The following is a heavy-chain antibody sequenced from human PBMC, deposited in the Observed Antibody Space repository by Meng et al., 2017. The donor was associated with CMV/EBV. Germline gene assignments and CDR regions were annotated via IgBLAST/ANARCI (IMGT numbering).Heavy chain of an antibody. V-gene: IGHV1-2*02. CDR3: ARVGVRLGPFDY. CDR2: INPNSGGT. D-gene: IGHD1-26*01. Sequence: QLVTPGGAVKKPGASVKVSCKASGYTFTGYYRHWVRQAPGQGLEWMGWINPNSGGTNYAQKFQGRVTMTRDTSISTAYMELSRLRSDDTAVYYCARVGVRLGPFDYWGQGTLVTVSS. J-gene: IGHJ4*02. CDR1: GYTFTGYY.